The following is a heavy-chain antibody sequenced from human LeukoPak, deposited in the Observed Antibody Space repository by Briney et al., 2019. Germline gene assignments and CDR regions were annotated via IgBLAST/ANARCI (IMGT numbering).Heavy chain of an antibody. Sequence: GGSLRLSCAAPGFTFSSYWMSWVRQAPGKGLEWVANIKQDGSEKYYVDSVKGRFTISRDNAKNSLYLQMNSLRAEDTAVYYCARQHTAWFVDYWGQGILVTVSS. CDR3: ARQHTAWFVDY. CDR1: GFTFSSYW. D-gene: IGHD3-9*01. CDR2: IKQDGSEK. V-gene: IGHV3-7*01. J-gene: IGHJ4*02.